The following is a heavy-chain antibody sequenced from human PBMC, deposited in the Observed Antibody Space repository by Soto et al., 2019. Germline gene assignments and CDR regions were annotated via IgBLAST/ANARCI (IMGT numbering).Heavy chain of an antibody. D-gene: IGHD1-26*01. CDR1: GASVSSGSYY. J-gene: IGHJ4*02. Sequence: PSETLSLTCTVSGASVSSGSYYWTWIRQYPGKGLEWIGYIYYSGTTYSNPSLKSRVTISLDTSKNQFSLKLISVTAADTAVYYCARGRGGSYPIDSWGQGTLVTVSS. CDR3: ARGRGGSYPIDS. V-gene: IGHV4-31*02. CDR2: IYYSGTT.